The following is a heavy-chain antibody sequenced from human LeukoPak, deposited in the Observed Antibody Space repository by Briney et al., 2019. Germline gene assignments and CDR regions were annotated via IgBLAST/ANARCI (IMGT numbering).Heavy chain of an antibody. Sequence: GGSLRLSCAASGFTFSNAWMSWVRQAPGKGLEWVGRIKSKTDGGTTDYAAPVKGRFTISRDDSKNTLYLQMNSLRAEDTAVYYCAKRGDSGSYLDYWGQGTLVTVSS. D-gene: IGHD1-26*01. CDR3: AKRGDSGSYLDY. CDR1: GFTFSNAW. CDR2: IKSKTDGGTT. V-gene: IGHV3-15*01. J-gene: IGHJ4*02.